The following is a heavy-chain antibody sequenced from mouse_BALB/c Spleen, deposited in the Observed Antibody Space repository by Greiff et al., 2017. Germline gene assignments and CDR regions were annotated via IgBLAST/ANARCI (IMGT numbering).Heavy chain of an antibody. CDR1: GYTFTDYN. D-gene: IGHD2-3*01. V-gene: IGHV1S29*02. Sequence: EVKLVESGPELVKPGASVKISCKASGYTFTDYNMHWVKQSHGKSLEWIGYIYPYNGGTGYNQKFKSKATLTVDNSSSTAYMELRSLTSEDSAVYYCARTYDGYSAWFAYWGQGTLVTVSA. CDR2: IYPYNGGT. CDR3: ARTYDGYSAWFAY. J-gene: IGHJ3*01.